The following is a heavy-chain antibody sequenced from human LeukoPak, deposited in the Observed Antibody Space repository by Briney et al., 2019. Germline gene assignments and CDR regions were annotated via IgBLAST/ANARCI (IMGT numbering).Heavy chain of an antibody. D-gene: IGHD2-15*01. CDR2: ISGSGGNT. V-gene: IGHV3-23*01. CDR3: ARQLGYCSAGTCHFDN. J-gene: IGHJ4*02. Sequence: GGSLRLSCAASGFTFTTYAMSWVRQAPGKGLEWVSAISGSGGNTYYENSVKGRFTISRDSSKNTLYLQMNTLRAEDTAVYYSARQLGYCSAGTCHFDNWGQGTLVTVSS. CDR1: GFTFTTYA.